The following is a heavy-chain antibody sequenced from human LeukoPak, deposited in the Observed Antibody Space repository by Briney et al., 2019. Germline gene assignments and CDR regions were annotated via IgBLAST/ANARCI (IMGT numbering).Heavy chain of an antibody. Sequence: PGGSLRVSCVASGFTFSSYWMTWVRQAPGKGLEWLANIKEDGSIQYYLDSVRGRFTISRDNAKTSVYLQLNSLRADDTAVYYCARDVWTGVAVSDYWGQGTLVTVSS. CDR3: ARDVWTGVAVSDY. V-gene: IGHV3-7*01. D-gene: IGHD6-19*01. CDR1: GFTFSSYW. J-gene: IGHJ4*02. CDR2: IKEDGSIQ.